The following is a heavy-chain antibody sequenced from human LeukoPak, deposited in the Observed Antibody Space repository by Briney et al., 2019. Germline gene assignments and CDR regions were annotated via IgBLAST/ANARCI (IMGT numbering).Heavy chain of an antibody. CDR3: ASSSMTQAPDY. V-gene: IGHV3-48*04. J-gene: IGHJ4*02. D-gene: IGHD2-21*02. CDR2: ISSRSTTI. Sequence: GGSLRLSCAASGSTFNTSSMNWVRQAPGKGLEWVSYISSRSTTIYYADSVKGRFTISRDNAKNSLYLQMDSLRAEDTAVYYCASSSMTQAPDYWGQGTLVIVSS. CDR1: GSTFNTSS.